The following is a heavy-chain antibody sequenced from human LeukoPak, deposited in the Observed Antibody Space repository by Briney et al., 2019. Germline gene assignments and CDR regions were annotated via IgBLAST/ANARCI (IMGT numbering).Heavy chain of an antibody. D-gene: IGHD2-21*01. Sequence: SETLSLTCTVSSGSIRSSSYYWGWIRQPPGKGLEWIGNIYYSESTYYNPSLKSRVTISVDTSKNQFSLKLSSVTAADTAVYYCARDLVLGDWGQGTLVTVSS. CDR3: ARDLVLGD. CDR2: IYYSEST. J-gene: IGHJ4*02. CDR1: SGSIRSSSYY. V-gene: IGHV4-39*07.